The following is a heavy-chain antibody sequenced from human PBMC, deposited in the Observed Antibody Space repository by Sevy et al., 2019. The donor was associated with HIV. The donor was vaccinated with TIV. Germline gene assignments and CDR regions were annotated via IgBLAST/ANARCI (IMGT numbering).Heavy chain of an antibody. CDR3: ARARNYYASSGYYLFWFDP. CDR1: GGSISSYY. CDR2: IYYSGST. D-gene: IGHD3-22*01. V-gene: IGHV4-59*01. J-gene: IGHJ5*02. Sequence: SETLSLTCTVSGGSISSYYWSWIRQPPGKGLEWIGYIYYSGSTNYNPSLKSRVTISVDTSKNQFSLKLSSVTAADTAVYYCARARNYYASSGYYLFWFDPWGQGTLVTVSS.